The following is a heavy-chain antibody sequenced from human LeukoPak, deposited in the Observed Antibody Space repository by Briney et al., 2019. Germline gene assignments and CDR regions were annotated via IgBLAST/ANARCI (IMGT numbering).Heavy chain of an antibody. Sequence: GGSLRLSCAASGFTVSSNYMSWVRQAPGKGLEWVSVISGSGGSTYYADSVKGRFTISRDNSKNTLYLQMNSLRAEDTAVYYCAKGDRGYDFWSVNYFDYWGQGTLVTVSS. D-gene: IGHD3-3*01. J-gene: IGHJ4*02. CDR2: ISGSGGST. V-gene: IGHV3-23*01. CDR1: GFTVSSNY. CDR3: AKGDRGYDFWSVNYFDY.